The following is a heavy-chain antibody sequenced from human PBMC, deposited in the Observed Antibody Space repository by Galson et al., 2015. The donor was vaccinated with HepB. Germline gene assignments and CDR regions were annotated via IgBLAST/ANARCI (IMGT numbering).Heavy chain of an antibody. D-gene: IGHD3-22*01. CDR2: IIPILGIA. V-gene: IGHV1-69*02. J-gene: IGHJ4*02. CDR3: ARTAHYYYSSGYFDY. Sequence: SVKVSCKASGGTFSSYTINWVRQAPGQGVEWMGRIIPILGIAHYAQRFQGRVTITADKSTSTAYMELSSLRSEDTAVYYCARTAHYYYSSGYFDYWGQGTLVTFSS. CDR1: GGTFSSYT.